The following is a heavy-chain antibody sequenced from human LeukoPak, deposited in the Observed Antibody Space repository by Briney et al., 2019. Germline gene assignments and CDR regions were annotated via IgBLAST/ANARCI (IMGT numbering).Heavy chain of an antibody. CDR2: ISYDGNSK. CDR1: EFTFSSYG. V-gene: IGHV3-30*18. D-gene: IGHD2-2*01. Sequence: GRSLRLSCAASEFTFSSYGMHWVRQAPGKGLEWVAVISYDGNSKYYVDSVKGRFTISRDNSKNTLYLQMNSLRAEDTAVYYCAKGYCSSTSCYPEAPSDYWGQGTLVTVSS. CDR3: AKGYCSSTSCYPEAPSDY. J-gene: IGHJ4*02.